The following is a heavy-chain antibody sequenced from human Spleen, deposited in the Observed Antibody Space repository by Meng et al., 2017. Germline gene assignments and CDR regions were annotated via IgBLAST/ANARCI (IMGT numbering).Heavy chain of an antibody. D-gene: IGHD4-11*01. CDR2: MYYSGTT. CDR1: GYSISSYY. V-gene: IGHV4-59*08. CDR3: ARGPRLDY. J-gene: IGHJ4*02. Sequence: QVQLQESGPGLVKPSQTLSLTCTVSGYSISSYYWGWIRQPPGKGLEWIGYMYYSGTTNYTPSLKSRVTISVDTSTNQFSLKFTSVTASDTAVYYCARGPRLDYWGQGTLVTVSS.